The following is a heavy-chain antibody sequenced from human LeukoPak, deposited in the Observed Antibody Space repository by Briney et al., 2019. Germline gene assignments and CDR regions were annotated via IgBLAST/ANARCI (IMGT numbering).Heavy chain of an antibody. CDR3: ARTLAGSYYVRFFDY. D-gene: IGHD1-26*01. Sequence: SETLSLTCTVSGGSISSSSYYWGWIRQPPGKGLEWIGSIYYSGSTYYNPSLKSRVTISVDTSKNQFSLKLSSVTAADTAVYYCARTLAGSYYVRFFDYWGQGTLVTVSS. J-gene: IGHJ4*02. CDR1: GGSISSSSYY. V-gene: IGHV4-39*07. CDR2: IYYSGST.